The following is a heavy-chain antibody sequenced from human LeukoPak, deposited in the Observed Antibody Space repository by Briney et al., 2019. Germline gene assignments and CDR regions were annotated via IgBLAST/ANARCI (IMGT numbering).Heavy chain of an antibody. D-gene: IGHD3-10*01. CDR1: GYTFTSYG. Sequence: SVKVSCKASGYTFTSYGISWVRQAPGQGLEWMGGIIPIFGTANYAQKFQGRVTITADKSTSTAYMELSSLRSEDTAVYYCARSPYYYGSGSPPYYFDYWGQGTLVTVSS. V-gene: IGHV1-69*06. J-gene: IGHJ4*02. CDR3: ARSPYYYGSGSPPYYFDY. CDR2: IIPIFGTA.